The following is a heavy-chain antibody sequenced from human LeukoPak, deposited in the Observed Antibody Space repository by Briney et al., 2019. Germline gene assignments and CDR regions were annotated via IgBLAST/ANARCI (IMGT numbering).Heavy chain of an antibody. J-gene: IGHJ4*02. CDR3: AREDSSSSGFDY. Sequence: GGSLRLSCAASGFTFTNYWMSWVRQAPGKGLEWVANIKQDGSEKYYVDSVKGRFTISRDNGKNSLYLQMNSLRAEDTAVYYCAREDSSSSGFDYWGQGTLVTVSS. D-gene: IGHD6-6*01. CDR2: IKQDGSEK. CDR1: GFTFTNYW. V-gene: IGHV3-7*01.